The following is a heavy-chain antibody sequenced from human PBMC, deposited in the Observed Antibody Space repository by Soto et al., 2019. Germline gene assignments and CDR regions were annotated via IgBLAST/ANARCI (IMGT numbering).Heavy chain of an antibody. CDR3: ARSHCSGGSCYLGAFDI. D-gene: IGHD2-15*01. CDR1: GGTFSSYA. J-gene: IGHJ3*02. CDR2: IIPIFGTA. V-gene: IGHV1-69*13. Sequence: SVKVSCKASGGTFSSYAISWVRQAPGQGLEWMGGIIPIFGTANYAQKFQGRVTITADESTSTAYMELSSLRSEDTAVYYCARSHCSGGSCYLGAFDIWGQGTMVT.